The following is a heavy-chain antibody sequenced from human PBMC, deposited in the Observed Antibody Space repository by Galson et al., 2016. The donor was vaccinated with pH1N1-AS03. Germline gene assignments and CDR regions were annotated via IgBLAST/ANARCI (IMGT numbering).Heavy chain of an antibody. CDR1: GDSVSSNSVA. J-gene: IGHJ6*02. V-gene: IGHV6-1*01. D-gene: IGHD5/OR15-5a*01. CDR2: TYYRSRWYN. Sequence: CAISGDSVSSNSVAWNWIRQSPSRGLEWLGRTYYRSRWYNDYALSVKSRITINPDTSKNQFSLHLNSVTSEDTAVYYCAGGRSSAVDVWGQETTVTVSS. CDR3: AGGRSSAVDV.